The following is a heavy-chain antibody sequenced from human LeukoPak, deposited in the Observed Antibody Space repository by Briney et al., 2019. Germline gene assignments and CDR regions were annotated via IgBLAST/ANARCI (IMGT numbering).Heavy chain of an antibody. CDR2: IKQDGSEK. CDR1: GFTFSSYW. Sequence: PGGSLRLSCAASGFTFSSYWKSWVRQAPGKGLEWVANIKQDGSEKYYVDSVKGRFTISRDNSKNTLYLQMSSLRAEDTALYYCARAHRYCSTTTCYLGDYWGQGTLVTVSS. D-gene: IGHD2-2*01. CDR3: ARAHRYCSTTTCYLGDY. J-gene: IGHJ4*02. V-gene: IGHV3-7*03.